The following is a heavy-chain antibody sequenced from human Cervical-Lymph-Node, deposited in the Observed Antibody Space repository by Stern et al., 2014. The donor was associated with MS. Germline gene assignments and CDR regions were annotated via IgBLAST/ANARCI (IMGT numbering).Heavy chain of an antibody. CDR2: LYWDDEK. CDR1: GFALRNSGVS. J-gene: IGHJ6*02. Sequence: QVTLRESGPTLVKATQPLTLTCTFSGFALRNSGVSVAWIRQPPGKALEWLAVLYWDDEKRYRPSLKSRLSITKDASESHVVLTMTNMDPVDTATYYCARVLKPRYGTETYGVDVWGQGTTVTVSS. D-gene: IGHD3-10*01. V-gene: IGHV2-5*02. CDR3: ARVLKPRYGTETYGVDV.